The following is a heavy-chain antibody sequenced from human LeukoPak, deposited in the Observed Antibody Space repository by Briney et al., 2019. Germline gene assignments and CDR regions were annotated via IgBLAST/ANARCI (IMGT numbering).Heavy chain of an antibody. CDR3: ARVLHAPYLIDS. J-gene: IGHJ4*02. CDR2: VFRLQTVRT. CDR1: DSSITSTYN. V-gene: IGHV4-38-2*02. D-gene: IGHD2-8*01. Sequence: KPSETLSLTCTVSDSSITSTYNWAWFRQPPGKGLEWIATVFRLQTVRTFYNPSLESRVTMSLDPSQNQFSLNLTSVTAADTALYFCARVLHAPYLIDSWGQGTLVTVSS.